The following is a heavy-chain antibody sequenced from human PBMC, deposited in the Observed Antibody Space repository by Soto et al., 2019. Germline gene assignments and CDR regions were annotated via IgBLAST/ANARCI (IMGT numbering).Heavy chain of an antibody. CDR3: ARTGDGPHDFLDY. CDR2: INQDGNED. Sequence: GGSLRLSCAASGFTFSFYCMNWVSQVPGKGLEWVANINQDGNEDNLLDSVKGRFTISRDNAKNPLFLQMNSLRVDDTAVYYCARTGDGPHDFLDYWGQGAPVTVSS. CDR1: GFTFSFYC. J-gene: IGHJ4*02. V-gene: IGHV3-7*01. D-gene: IGHD2-21*02.